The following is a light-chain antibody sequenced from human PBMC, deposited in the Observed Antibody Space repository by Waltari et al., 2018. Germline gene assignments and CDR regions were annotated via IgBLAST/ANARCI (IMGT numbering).Light chain of an antibody. Sequence: DIQMTQSPSTLSASVGERVTITCRASQSISSWLAWYQQKPGKAPKLLMYEASSLESVVPSRFSGSGSGTEFTLTISSLQPDDFATYYCQHYNSYPWTFGQGTKVDIK. J-gene: IGKJ1*01. CDR1: QSISSW. CDR3: QHYNSYPWT. V-gene: IGKV1-5*03. CDR2: EAS.